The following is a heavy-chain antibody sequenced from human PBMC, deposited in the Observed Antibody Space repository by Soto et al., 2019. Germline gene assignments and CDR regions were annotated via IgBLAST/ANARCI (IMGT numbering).Heavy chain of an antibody. Sequence: PGESLKISCKGSGYSFTSYWIGWVRQMPGKGLEWMGIIYPGDSDTRYRPSVKGQVTISADKYISTAYLQWSSLKASDTAMYYCARRGPLLTGWVDPGGQGTLVTVSS. V-gene: IGHV5-51*01. J-gene: IGHJ5*02. CDR3: ARRGPLLTGWVDP. D-gene: IGHD2-15*01. CDR1: GYSFTSYW. CDR2: IYPGDSDT.